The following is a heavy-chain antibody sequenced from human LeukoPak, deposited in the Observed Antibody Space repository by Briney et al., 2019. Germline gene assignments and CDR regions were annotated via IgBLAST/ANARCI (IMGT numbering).Heavy chain of an antibody. CDR2: IYTSGST. CDR3: ARSPYCSSTSCYMGYYYMDV. J-gene: IGHJ6*03. D-gene: IGHD2-2*02. CDR1: GGPISRYY. Sequence: SETLSLTCTVSGGPISRYYGRWIRQPPGKGLEWIGYIYTSGSTNYNPSLKSRITRSVDTSKNQFSLKLSSVTAADTAVYYWARSPYCSSTSCYMGYYYMDVWGKGTTVTVSS. V-gene: IGHV4-4*08.